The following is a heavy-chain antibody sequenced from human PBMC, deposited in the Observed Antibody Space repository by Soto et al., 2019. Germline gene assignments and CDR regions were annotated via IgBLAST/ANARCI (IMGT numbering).Heavy chain of an antibody. V-gene: IGHV4-4*07. D-gene: IGHD6-13*01. Sequence: NPSETLPLTSPAPGGSISNYYWTWLRQPAGEGLEWIGRISSTGSTNYNPSLKSRGTMSVDTSKNQFSLKLSSVTAADTALYYRARQTTYRSTWCDYSGHVTLVTVST. CDR3: ARQTTYRSTWCDY. CDR2: ISSTGST. CDR1: GGSISNYY. J-gene: IGHJ5*01.